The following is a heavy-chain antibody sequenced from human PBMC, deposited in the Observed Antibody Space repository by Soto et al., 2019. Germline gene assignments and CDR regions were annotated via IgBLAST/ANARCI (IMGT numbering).Heavy chain of an antibody. CDR2: ISYDGTNK. CDR3: AKSGLRFLDYFDY. CDR1: GFTLSNYG. V-gene: IGHV3-30*18. Sequence: QVQLVESGGGVGQPGRALRLSCAASGFTLSNYGMHWVRQAPGKGLEWVAFISYDGTNKYYADSVKGRFTISRDSSKSALYLQMNSLRAEDTAVNYCAKSGLRFLDYFDYWGQGTLVTVSS. J-gene: IGHJ4*02. D-gene: IGHD3-3*01.